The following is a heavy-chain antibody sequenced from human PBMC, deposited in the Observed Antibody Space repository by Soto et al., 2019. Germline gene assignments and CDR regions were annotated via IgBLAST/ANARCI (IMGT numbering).Heavy chain of an antibody. CDR1: GFTFSSYA. D-gene: IGHD1-7*01. CDR2: ISGSGGST. V-gene: IGHV3-23*04. CDR3: AKNYNWNYNGYYFDY. J-gene: IGHJ4*02. Sequence: VQLVESGGGVVQPGRSLRLSCAASGFTFSSYAMSWVRQAPGKGLEWVSAISGSGGSTYYADSVKGRFTISRDNSKNTLYLQMNSLRAEDTAVYYCAKNYNWNYNGYYFDYWGQGTLVTVSS.